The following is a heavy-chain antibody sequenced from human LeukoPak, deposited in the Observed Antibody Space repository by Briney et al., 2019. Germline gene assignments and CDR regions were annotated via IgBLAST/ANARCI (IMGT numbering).Heavy chain of an antibody. J-gene: IGHJ4*02. CDR2: ISGSGGST. V-gene: IGHV3-23*01. CDR3: AKGGYYDSSGYSRRWDFDY. CDR1: GFTFSSYA. Sequence: GGSLRLSCAASGFTFSSYAMSWVHQAPGKGLEWVSAISGSGGSTYYADSVKGRFTISRDNSKNTLYLQMNSLRAEDTAVYYCAKGGYYDSSGYSRRWDFDYWGQGTLVTVSS. D-gene: IGHD3-22*01.